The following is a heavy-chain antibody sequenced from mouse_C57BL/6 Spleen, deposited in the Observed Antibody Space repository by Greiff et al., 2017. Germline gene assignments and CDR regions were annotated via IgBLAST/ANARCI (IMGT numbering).Heavy chain of an antibody. J-gene: IGHJ2*01. Sequence: QVQLQQSGPELVKPGASVKISCKASGYSFTSYYIHWVKQRPGQGLEWIGWIYPGSGNTKYNEKFKGKATLTADTSSSTAYMQLSSLTSEDSAVYYCEGKLTYGFDYWGQGTTLTVSS. CDR2: IYPGSGNT. CDR1: GYSFTSYY. D-gene: IGHD1-1*02. V-gene: IGHV1-66*01. CDR3: EGKLTYGFDY.